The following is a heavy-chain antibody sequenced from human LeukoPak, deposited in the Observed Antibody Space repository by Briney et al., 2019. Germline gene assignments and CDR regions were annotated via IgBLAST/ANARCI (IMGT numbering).Heavy chain of an antibody. V-gene: IGHV1-2*02. CDR1: GYTFTGYY. CDR2: INPNSGGT. CDR3: ARVSSLQPHNWNYYFDY. D-gene: IGHD1-7*01. J-gene: IGHJ4*02. Sequence: ASVKVSCKASGYTFTGYYMHWVRQAPGQGLEWMGWINPNSGGTNYAQKFQGRVTMTRDTSISTAYMELSRLRSDDTAVYYCARVSSLQPHNWNYYFDYWGQGTLVTVSS.